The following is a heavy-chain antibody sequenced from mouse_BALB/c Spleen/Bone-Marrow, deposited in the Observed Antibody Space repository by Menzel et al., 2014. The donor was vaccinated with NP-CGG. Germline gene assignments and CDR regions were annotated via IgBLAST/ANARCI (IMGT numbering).Heavy chain of an antibody. CDR3: AREGGAYAGVDY. V-gene: IGHV5-17*02. Sequence: EVKLVESGGGLVQPGGSRKLSCAASGFTFSSFGMHWVRQAPEKGLEWVAYISSGSSTFYYADKVKGRFTVSRDNPKNTLFLQMTGLRSEDTAMYYCAREGGAYAGVDYGGQGTTLTVSS. CDR1: GFTFSSFG. CDR2: ISSGSSTF. J-gene: IGHJ2*01. D-gene: IGHD2-13*01.